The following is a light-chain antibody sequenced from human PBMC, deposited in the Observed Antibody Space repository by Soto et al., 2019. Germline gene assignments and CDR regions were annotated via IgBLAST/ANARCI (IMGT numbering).Light chain of an antibody. V-gene: IGLV2-14*03. Sequence: QSALTQPASVSGSPGQSITISCTGTISDVGGFNFVSWYQQHPGKAPRLMIYEVTYRPSGVSSRFSGSKSGNTASLTISGLQADDEADYYCSSFTSHTSHYGFGTGTKVTVL. J-gene: IGLJ1*01. CDR3: SSFTSHTSHYG. CDR2: EVT. CDR1: ISDVGGFNF.